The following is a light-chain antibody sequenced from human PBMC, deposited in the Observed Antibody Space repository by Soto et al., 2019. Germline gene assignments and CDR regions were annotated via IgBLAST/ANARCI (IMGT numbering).Light chain of an antibody. Sequence: EIVMTQSPATLSVSPGERATLSCRASQSVGSNLAWYQQKPGQAPRLLIYGASTRATGITARFIGSGSGTEFTLTISSLQSEDFAIYFCQQYNNWPPDRTFGQGTKVEIK. CDR3: QQYNNWPPDRT. CDR2: GAS. V-gene: IGKV3-15*01. J-gene: IGKJ1*01. CDR1: QSVGSN.